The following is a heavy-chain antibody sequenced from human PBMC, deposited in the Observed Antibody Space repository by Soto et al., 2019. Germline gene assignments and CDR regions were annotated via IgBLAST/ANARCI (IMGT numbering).Heavy chain of an antibody. CDR2: IHYSGGT. J-gene: IGHJ5*02. CDR3: ARGGTSGSAVYNWFDP. CDR1: GASVSSHS. D-gene: IGHD3-10*01. Sequence: LSLTCSVTGASVSSHSWSWIRQSPGKGLEWIGYIHYSGGTNYTPSLRSRVTISVETSKNQLSLNLTSLTAADTAVYYCARGGTSGSAVYNWFDPWGQGTLVTAPQ. V-gene: IGHV4-59*02.